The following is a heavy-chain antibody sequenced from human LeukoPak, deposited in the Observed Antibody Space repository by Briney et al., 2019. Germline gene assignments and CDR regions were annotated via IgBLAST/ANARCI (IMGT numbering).Heavy chain of an antibody. J-gene: IGHJ6*03. CDR1: GFTFSSYG. CDR3: AKGLSDYMDV. CDR2: IRYDGSKK. Sequence: GGSLRLSCAASGFTFSSYGMHWVRQAPGKGLEWVAFIRYDGSKKYYADSVKGRFTISRDNSKNTLYLQMNSLRAEDTAVYYCAKGLSDYMDVWGKGTTVTVSS. V-gene: IGHV3-30*02.